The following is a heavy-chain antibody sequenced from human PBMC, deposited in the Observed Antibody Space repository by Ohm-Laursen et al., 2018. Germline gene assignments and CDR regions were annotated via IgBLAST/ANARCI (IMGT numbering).Heavy chain of an antibody. V-gene: IGHV3-9*01. CDR1: GFTFDDYA. J-gene: IGHJ4*02. CDR3: AKDHYYDSNGYKGVFDY. Sequence: SLRLSCAASGFTFDDYAMHWVRQAPGKGLEWVSGISWNSGSIGYADSVKGRFTISRDNAKNSLYLQMNSLRAEDTALYYCAKDHYYDSNGYKGVFDYWGQGTLVTVSS. D-gene: IGHD3-22*01. CDR2: ISWNSGSI.